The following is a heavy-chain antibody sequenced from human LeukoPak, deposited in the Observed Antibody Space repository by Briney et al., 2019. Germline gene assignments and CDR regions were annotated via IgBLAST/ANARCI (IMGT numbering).Heavy chain of an antibody. J-gene: IGHJ5*02. Sequence: WASVKVSCKASGGTFSSYTISWVRQAPGQGPEWLGRINPNSGGTDSAQKFQGRVTMTRDTSISTAYMELSRLRSDDTAVYYCASGLGVGWLGTRQNWFDPWGQGTLVTVSS. CDR3: ASGLGVGWLGTRQNWFDP. CDR2: INPNSGGT. CDR1: GGTFSSYT. D-gene: IGHD3-9*01. V-gene: IGHV1-2*06.